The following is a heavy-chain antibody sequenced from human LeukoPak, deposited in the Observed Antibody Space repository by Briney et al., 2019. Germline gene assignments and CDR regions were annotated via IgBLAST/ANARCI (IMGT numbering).Heavy chain of an antibody. V-gene: IGHV3-49*03. J-gene: IGHJ4*02. CDR1: GFTFGDYA. Sequence: GGSLRLSCTASGFTFGDYAMSWFRQAPGKELEWVGFIRSKAYGGTTEYAASVKGRFTISRDDSKSIAYLQMNSLKTEDTAVYYCTRDLEMATISFDYWGQGTLVTVSS. D-gene: IGHD5-24*01. CDR2: IRSKAYGGTT. CDR3: TRDLEMATISFDY.